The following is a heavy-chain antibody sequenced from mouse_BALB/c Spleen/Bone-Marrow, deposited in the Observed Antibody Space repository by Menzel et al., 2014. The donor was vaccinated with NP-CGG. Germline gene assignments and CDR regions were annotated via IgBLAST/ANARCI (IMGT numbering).Heavy chain of an antibody. CDR2: INSNGGSG. V-gene: IGHV5-6-2*01. CDR3: ARHGGFGNYFDY. D-gene: IGHD1-1*02. J-gene: IGHJ2*01. CDR1: GFTFSSYY. Sequence: EVQLQQSGGGLVKLGGSLKLSCAVSGFTFSSYYMSWVRQTPEKRLVLVAAINSNGGSGYYPDTVKGRFTISRDNAKNTLFLQMSSLKSEHTALYYCARHGGFGNYFDYWGQGTTLTVSS.